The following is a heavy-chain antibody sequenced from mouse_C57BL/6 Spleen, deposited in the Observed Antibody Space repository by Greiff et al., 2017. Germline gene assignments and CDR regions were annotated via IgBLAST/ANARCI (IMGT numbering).Heavy chain of an antibody. CDR1: GFTFSDYG. V-gene: IGHV5-17*01. CDR3: ARQDYYGSSEWYFDV. CDR2: ISSGSSTI. D-gene: IGHD1-1*01. J-gene: IGHJ1*03. Sequence: EVKLVESGGGLVKPGGSLKLSCAASGFTFSDYGMHWVRQAPEKGLEWVAYISSGSSTIYYADTVKGRFTISRDNAKNTLFLQMTSLRSEDTAMYYCARQDYYGSSEWYFDVWGTGTTVTVSS.